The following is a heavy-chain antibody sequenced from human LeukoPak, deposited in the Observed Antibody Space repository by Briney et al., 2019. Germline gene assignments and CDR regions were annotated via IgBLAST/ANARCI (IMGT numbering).Heavy chain of an antibody. CDR3: ARAGTSSSWENWFDP. D-gene: IGHD6-13*01. J-gene: IGHJ5*02. Sequence: GGSLRLSCAASGFTFSSYAMHWVRQAPGKGLEWVAVISYDGSNEYYADSVKGRFTISRDNSKNTLYLQMNCLRAEDTAVYYCARAGTSSSWENWFDPWGQGTLVTVSS. CDR2: ISYDGSNE. CDR1: GFTFSSYA. V-gene: IGHV3-30-3*01.